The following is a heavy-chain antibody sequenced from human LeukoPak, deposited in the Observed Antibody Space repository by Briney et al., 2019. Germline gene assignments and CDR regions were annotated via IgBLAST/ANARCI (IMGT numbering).Heavy chain of an antibody. V-gene: IGHV1-18*01. D-gene: IGHD2-2*01. CDR1: GYTFTSYA. J-gene: IGHJ4*02. CDR2: ISAYNGNT. CDR3: ARSVGYCSSTSCYYYFDY. Sequence: ASVKVSCKASGYTFTSYAMNWVRQAPGQGLEWMGWISAYNGNTNYAQKLQDRVTMTTDTSTSTAYMELRSLRSDDTAVYYCARSVGYCSSTSCYYYFDYWGQGTLVTVSS.